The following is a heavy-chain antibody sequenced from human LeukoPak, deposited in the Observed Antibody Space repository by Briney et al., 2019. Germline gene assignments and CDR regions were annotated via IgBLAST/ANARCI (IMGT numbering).Heavy chain of an antibody. D-gene: IGHD1-26*01. V-gene: IGHV3-23*01. CDR3: AKTMGAIDHDY. Sequence: PGRSLRLSCTASGFTFGDYVMSWVRQAPGKGLEWVSTVTNSGTNTYYADSVKGRFTNSRDNSKNTLYLQMSSLRADDTAVYYCAKTMGAIDHDYWGQGTLVIVSS. J-gene: IGHJ4*02. CDR2: VTNSGTNT. CDR1: GFTFGDYV.